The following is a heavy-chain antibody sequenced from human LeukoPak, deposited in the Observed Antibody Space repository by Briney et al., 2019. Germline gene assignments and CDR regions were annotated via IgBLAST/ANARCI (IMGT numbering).Heavy chain of an antibody. D-gene: IGHD2-15*01. J-gene: IGHJ6*03. CDR1: GGTFSSYA. CDR3: ASPSYCSGGSCYPNPIYYYYYMDV. V-gene: IGHV1-69*06. CDR2: IIPIFGTA. Sequence: SVKVSCKASGGTFSSYAISWVRQAPGQGLEWMGGIIPIFGTANYAQKFQGRVTITADKSTSTAYMELSSLRSEDTAVYYCASPSYCSGGSCYPNPIYYYYYMDVWGKGTTVTVSS.